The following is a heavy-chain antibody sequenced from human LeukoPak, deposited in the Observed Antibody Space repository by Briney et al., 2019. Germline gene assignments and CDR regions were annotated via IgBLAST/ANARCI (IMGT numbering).Heavy chain of an antibody. CDR2: INSSSSYT. CDR1: GFTFSSYS. CDR3: AILEAGWLQLDFDY. Sequence: PGGSLRLSCAASGFTFSSYSMNWVRQAPGKGLEWVSYINSSSSYTYYADSVKGRFTISRDNAKNSLYLQMNSLRAEDTAVYYCAILEAGWLQLDFDYWGQGTLVTVSS. J-gene: IGHJ4*02. D-gene: IGHD5-24*01. V-gene: IGHV3-21*01.